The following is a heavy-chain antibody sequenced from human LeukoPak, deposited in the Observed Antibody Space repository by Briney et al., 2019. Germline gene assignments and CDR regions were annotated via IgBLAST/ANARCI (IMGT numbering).Heavy chain of an antibody. D-gene: IGHD6-13*01. J-gene: IGHJ4*02. CDR3: ARRGSSWYSADN. CDR1: GASININNYY. CDR2: IYYSGSS. Sequence: SETLSLTCSVSGASININNYYWSWIRQHPGKGLEWIGYIYYSGSSYYTPSLQSRVRLSVDTSKNQFSLRLSSVTAADTAMYYCARRGSSWYSADNWGQGTLVTVSS. V-gene: IGHV4-31*03.